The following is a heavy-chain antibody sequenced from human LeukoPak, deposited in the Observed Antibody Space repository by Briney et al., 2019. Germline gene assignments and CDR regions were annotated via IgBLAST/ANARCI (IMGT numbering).Heavy chain of an antibody. J-gene: IGHJ4*02. CDR1: GGSISSYY. D-gene: IGHD4-23*01. V-gene: IGHV4-59*01. CDR3: ARGYGMTMVVNY. CDR2: IYYSGST. Sequence: SETLSPTCTGSGGSISSYYWSWIRQPPGKGLEWIGYIYYSGSTNYNPCLKSRVTISVDTSKNQFSLKLSSVTAADTAVYYCARGYGMTMVVNYWGQGTLVTVSS.